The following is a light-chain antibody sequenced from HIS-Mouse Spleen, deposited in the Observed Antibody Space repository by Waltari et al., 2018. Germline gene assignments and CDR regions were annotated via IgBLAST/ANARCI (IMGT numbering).Light chain of an antibody. J-gene: IGLJ3*02. CDR1: STDVGRYNL. Sequence: QSALTQPASVSRSPGQSITIPCTRSSTDVGRYNLVSWYQQHPGKAPKLMIYEGSKRPSGVSNRFSGSKSGNTASLTISGLQAEDEADYYCCSYAGSSTWVFGGGTKLTVL. V-gene: IGLV2-23*01. CDR3: CSYAGSSTWV. CDR2: EGS.